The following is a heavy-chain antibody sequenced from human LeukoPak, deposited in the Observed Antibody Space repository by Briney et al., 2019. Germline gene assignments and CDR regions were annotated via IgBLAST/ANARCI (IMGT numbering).Heavy chain of an antibody. V-gene: IGHV1-2*06. CDR2: INPNSGGT. CDR3: GRDVDTAMVTVFDP. D-gene: IGHD5-18*01. Sequence: ASVKVSCKASGYTFTGYYMHWVRQAPGQGLEWMGRINPNSGGTNYAQKFQGRVTMTRDTSISTAYMELSRLRSDDTAVYYCGRDVDTAMVTVFDPWGQGTLVTVSS. CDR1: GYTFTGYY. J-gene: IGHJ5*02.